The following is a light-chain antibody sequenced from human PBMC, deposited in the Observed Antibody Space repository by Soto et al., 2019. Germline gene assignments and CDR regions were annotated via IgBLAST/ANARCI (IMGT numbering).Light chain of an antibody. J-gene: IGKJ5*01. CDR1: QSVNSAY. V-gene: IGKV3D-20*01. CDR2: DAS. CDR3: QQYGSSPIT. Sequence: DIVLTQSPGTLSLSPGERATLSCRASQSVNSAYLAWYQQKPGLAPRLLIYDASSRATGIPDRFSGSGSGTDFTLTISRLEPEDFAVYYCQQYGSSPITFGQGTRLGI.